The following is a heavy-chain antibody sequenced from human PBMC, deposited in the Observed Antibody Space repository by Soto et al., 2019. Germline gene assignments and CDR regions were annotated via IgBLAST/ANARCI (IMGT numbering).Heavy chain of an antibody. CDR2: IFHSGTT. J-gene: IGHJ3*02. D-gene: IGHD2-2*01. Sequence: SETLSLTCAVSGYSITNVNWWAWIRQPPGKGLEWIGYIFHSGTTHYNPSLKSRVTMSVDTSKNQFSLKVDSLTAEDTAVYYCARSPYADALDIWGQVTMVTVSS. V-gene: IGHV4-28*01. CDR1: GYSITNVNW. CDR3: ARSPYADALDI.